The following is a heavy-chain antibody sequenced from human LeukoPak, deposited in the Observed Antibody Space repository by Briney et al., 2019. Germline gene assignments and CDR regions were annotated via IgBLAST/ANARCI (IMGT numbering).Heavy chain of an antibody. CDR1: GFTFSSYA. Sequence: GGSLTLSCAASGFTFSSYAMSWVRPAPGRGLAWVSAISGSGGSTYYADSVKGRFTISRDNSKNTLYLQMNSLRAEDTAVYYCARHVVTPGALDYWGQGTLVTVSS. J-gene: IGHJ4*02. CDR3: ARHVVTPGALDY. V-gene: IGHV3-23*01. CDR2: ISGSGGST. D-gene: IGHD4-23*01.